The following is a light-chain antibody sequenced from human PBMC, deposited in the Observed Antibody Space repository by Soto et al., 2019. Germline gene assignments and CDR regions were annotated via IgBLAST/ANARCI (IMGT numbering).Light chain of an antibody. CDR1: QSISNW. CDR3: QQYNTYSPPWT. V-gene: IGKV1-5*01. Sequence: DIQMTQSPSTLPASTGDRVTITCRASQSISNWLAWYQQKPGKAPKLLISDASTSESGVPSRFSGSGSGTEFTLTISSLQPDDFATYYCQQYNTYSPPWTFGQGTKVDIK. J-gene: IGKJ1*01. CDR2: DAS.